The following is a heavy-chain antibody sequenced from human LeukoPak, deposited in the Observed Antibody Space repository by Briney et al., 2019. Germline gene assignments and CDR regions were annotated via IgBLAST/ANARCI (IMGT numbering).Heavy chain of an antibody. CDR3: ARDSGTTGEVKFDP. D-gene: IGHD3-10*01. CDR1: DYSISSGYY. CDR2: IYHSGTT. Sequence: PSETLSLTCTVSDYSISSGYYWGWIRQPPGKGLEWIGSIYHSGTTFYNPSLKSRVTMSVDTSKNQFSLKLSSVTAADTAVYYCARDSGTTGEVKFDPWGQGTLVTVSS. J-gene: IGHJ5*02. V-gene: IGHV4-38-2*02.